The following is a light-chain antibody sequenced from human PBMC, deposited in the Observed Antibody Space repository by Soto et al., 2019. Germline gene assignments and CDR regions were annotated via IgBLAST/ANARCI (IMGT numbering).Light chain of an antibody. CDR1: QNISSY. Sequence: DIPMTQSPSSLSASVGDRVTITCRASQNISSYLNWYQQKPGKAPKLLIYAASSLQSGVPSRFSGSGSGTDLTLTISSLQPEDFATYYCQQSYSTQYTFGQGTKLDIK. CDR3: QQSYSTQYT. J-gene: IGKJ2*01. V-gene: IGKV1-39*01. CDR2: AAS.